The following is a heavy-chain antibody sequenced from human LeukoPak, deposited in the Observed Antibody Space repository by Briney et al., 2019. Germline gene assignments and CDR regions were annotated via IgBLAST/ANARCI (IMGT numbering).Heavy chain of an antibody. Sequence: PGGSLRLSCAASGFTFSSYWMSWVRQAPGKGLEWVANIKQDGSEKYYVDSVKGRFTISRDNSKNTLYLQMNSLRAEDTAVYYCAKSMLYDYYYYGMDVWGQGTTVTVSS. CDR3: AKSMLYDYYYYGMDV. V-gene: IGHV3-7*03. D-gene: IGHD2-8*01. CDR2: IKQDGSEK. CDR1: GFTFSSYW. J-gene: IGHJ6*02.